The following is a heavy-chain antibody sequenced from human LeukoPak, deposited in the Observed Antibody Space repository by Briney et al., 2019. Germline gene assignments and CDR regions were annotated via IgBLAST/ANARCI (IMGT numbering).Heavy chain of an antibody. CDR1: GGSISSSIYY. J-gene: IGHJ5*02. CDR2: IYYGGNT. CDR3: ATNGVAGSNWFDP. D-gene: IGHD6-19*01. V-gene: IGHV4-39*01. Sequence: PSETLSLTCTVSGGSISSSIYYWGWIRQPPGKGLEWIGSIYYGGNTFCNPSLKSRVTISVDTSKNQFSLRLSSVTAADTSMYYCATNGVAGSNWFDPWGQGTLVTVSS.